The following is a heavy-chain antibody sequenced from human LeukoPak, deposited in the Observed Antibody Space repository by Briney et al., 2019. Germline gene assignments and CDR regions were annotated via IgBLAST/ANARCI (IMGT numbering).Heavy chain of an antibody. D-gene: IGHD6-13*01. CDR3: ARVWAAAQGGPWFDP. Sequence: GGSLRLSCAASGFTVSSNYMSWVRQAPGKGLEWVSVSYSGGITYYADSVKGRFTISRDNSKTTQYLQMNSLRAEDTAVYYCARVWAAAQGGPWFDPWGQGTLVTVSS. CDR1: GFTVSSNY. V-gene: IGHV3-53*01. J-gene: IGHJ5*02. CDR2: SYSGGIT.